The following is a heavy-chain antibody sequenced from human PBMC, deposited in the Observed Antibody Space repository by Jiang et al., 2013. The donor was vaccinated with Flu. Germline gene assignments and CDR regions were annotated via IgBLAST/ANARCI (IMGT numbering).Heavy chain of an antibody. Sequence: GSGLVKPSETLSLTCTVSGDSISTYNWNWIRQPPGKSLEWIAYIYSGGNTQYNPYYNPSLKSRVTISIDTSKNQFSLKLSSVTAADTAVYYCARRVGVSGKYPHLNWFDPWARESWSPSPQ. D-gene: IGHD3-10*01. CDR3: ARRVGVSGKYPHLNWFDP. CDR1: GDSISTYN. J-gene: IGHJ5*02. CDR2: IYSGGNTQYNP. V-gene: IGHV4-59*12.